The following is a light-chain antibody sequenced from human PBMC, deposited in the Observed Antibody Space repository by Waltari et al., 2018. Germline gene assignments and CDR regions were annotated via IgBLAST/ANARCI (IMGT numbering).Light chain of an antibody. CDR1: SSDIGKYNL. Sequence: QSALTQTATVSGSPGQSITISCSGASSDIGKYNLVSWYQQHPGKAPTLIVYDVNKRPSVVSNRFSGSQSGNTAFLTISGLQPADEADYYCCSDAGSAVSVFGVGTTLTVL. J-gene: IGLJ3*02. CDR3: CSDAGSAVSV. CDR2: DVN. V-gene: IGLV2-23*02.